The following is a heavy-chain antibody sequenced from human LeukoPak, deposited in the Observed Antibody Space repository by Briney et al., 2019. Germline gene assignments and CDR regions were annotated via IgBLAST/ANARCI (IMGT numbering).Heavy chain of an antibody. CDR1: GYSISSGYY. D-gene: IGHD6-13*01. Sequence: ESSETLSLTCTVSGYSISSGYYWGWIRQPPGKGLEWIGSIYHSGSTYYNPSLKSRVTISVDTSKNQFSLKLSSVTAADTAVYYCARGTPDSSSWYGINWFDPWGQGTLVTVSS. J-gene: IGHJ5*02. CDR3: ARGTPDSSSWYGINWFDP. V-gene: IGHV4-38-2*02. CDR2: IYHSGST.